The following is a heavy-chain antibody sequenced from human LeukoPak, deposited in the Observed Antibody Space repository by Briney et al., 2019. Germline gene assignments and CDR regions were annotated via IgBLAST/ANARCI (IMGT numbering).Heavy chain of an antibody. CDR3: ARGPRGGSSSWSEVGY. CDR2: ISAYNGNT. CDR1: GYTFTSYG. D-gene: IGHD6-13*01. V-gene: IGHV1-18*01. Sequence: GASVKVSCKASGYTFTSYGISWVRQAPGQGLEWMGWISAYNGNTNYAQKLQGRVTMTTDTSTSTAYMELRSLRSDDTAVYYCARGPRGGSSSWSEVGYWGQGTLVTVSS. J-gene: IGHJ4*02.